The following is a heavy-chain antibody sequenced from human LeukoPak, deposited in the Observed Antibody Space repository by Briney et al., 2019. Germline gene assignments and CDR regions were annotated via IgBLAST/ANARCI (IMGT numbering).Heavy chain of an antibody. CDR3: ARGWCPHCHGMGN. J-gene: IGHJ6*04. Sequence: GGSLRLSCTASGFTFSSYWMTWVRQAPGKGPEWVANIQQDGSEKFSVDSVRGRFTISRDNAENVLYLQMDSLRAEDRAVYFCARGWCPHCHGMGNWGKGTTVTVSS. V-gene: IGHV3-7*03. D-gene: IGHD2-8*02. CDR2: IQQDGSEK. CDR1: GFTFSSYW.